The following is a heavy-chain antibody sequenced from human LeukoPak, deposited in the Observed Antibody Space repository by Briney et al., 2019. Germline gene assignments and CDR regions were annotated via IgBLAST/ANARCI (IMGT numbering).Heavy chain of an antibody. J-gene: IGHJ4*02. Sequence: SETLSLTCTVSGYSISSGYYWGWIRQPPGKGLEWIGSIYHSGSTYYNPSLKSRVTISVDTSKNQFSLKLSSVTAADTAVYYCARGHYYGSGSLPTQWGQGTLVTVSS. CDR1: GYSISSGYY. CDR2: IYHSGST. V-gene: IGHV4-38-2*02. CDR3: ARGHYYGSGSLPTQ. D-gene: IGHD3-10*01.